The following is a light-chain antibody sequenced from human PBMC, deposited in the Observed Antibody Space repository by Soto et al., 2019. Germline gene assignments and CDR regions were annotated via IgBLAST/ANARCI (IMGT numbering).Light chain of an antibody. CDR2: DAS. Sequence: EIVLTQSPATLSLSPGERATLSCRASESVSSFLAWYQLKPGQAPRLLIYDASNRAAGIPARFSGSGSGTDFTLTIGSLEPEDFAVYYCQQRSNWLTFGGGTRVEIK. CDR1: ESVSSF. J-gene: IGKJ4*01. CDR3: QQRSNWLT. V-gene: IGKV3-11*01.